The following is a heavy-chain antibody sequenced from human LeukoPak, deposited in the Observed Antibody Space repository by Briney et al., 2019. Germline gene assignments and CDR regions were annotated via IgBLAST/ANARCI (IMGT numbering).Heavy chain of an antibody. V-gene: IGHV3-7*03. Sequence: GGSLRLSCAASGFTFSSYWMSWVRQAPGKGLEWVANIKQDGSEKYYVDSVKGRFTISRDNAKNSLYLQMNSLRAEDTAVYYCATEGKMVRGVYSDYWGQGTLVTVSS. J-gene: IGHJ4*02. CDR3: ATEGKMVRGVYSDY. D-gene: IGHD3-10*01. CDR2: IKQDGSEK. CDR1: GFTFSSYW.